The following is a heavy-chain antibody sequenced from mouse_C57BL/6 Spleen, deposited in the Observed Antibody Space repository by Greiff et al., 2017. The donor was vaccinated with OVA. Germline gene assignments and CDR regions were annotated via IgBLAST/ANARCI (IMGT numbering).Heavy chain of an antibody. V-gene: IGHV1-26*01. CDR2: INPNNGGT. CDR3: AREVLRDYYAMDY. Sequence: EVQLHQSGPELVKPGASVKISCKASGYTFTDYYMNWVKQSHGKSLEWIGDINPNNGGTSYNQKFKGKATLTVAKSSSTAYMELRSLTSEDSAVYYCAREVLRDYYAMDYWGQGTSVTVSS. CDR1: GYTFTDYY. D-gene: IGHD1-1*01. J-gene: IGHJ4*01.